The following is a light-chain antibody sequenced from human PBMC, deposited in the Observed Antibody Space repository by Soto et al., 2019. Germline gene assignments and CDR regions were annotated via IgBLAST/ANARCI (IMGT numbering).Light chain of an antibody. Sequence: EIVMAQSPGTLSVSSGERATLSCRASQSVSNNYLAWYQQKPGQAPRLLIYGASNRATGIPDRFSGSGSGTDFTLTISRLEPEDFAAYYCQQYGSSGTFGQGTKVDIK. J-gene: IGKJ1*01. CDR1: QSVSNNY. V-gene: IGKV3-20*01. CDR3: QQYGSSGT. CDR2: GAS.